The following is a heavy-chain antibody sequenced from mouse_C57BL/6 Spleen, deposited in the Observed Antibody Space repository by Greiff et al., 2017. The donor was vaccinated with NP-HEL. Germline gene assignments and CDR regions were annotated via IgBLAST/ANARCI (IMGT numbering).Heavy chain of an antibody. D-gene: IGHD2-4*01. CDR1: GFSLTSYG. J-gene: IGHJ3*01. CDR3: ASIYYDYVGFAY. V-gene: IGHV2-2*01. CDR2: IWSGGST. Sequence: VQLQQSGPGLVQPSQSLSITCTVSGFSLTSYGVHWVRQSPGKGLEWLGVIWSGGSTDYNAAFISRLSISKDNSKSQVFFKMNSLQADDTAIYYCASIYYDYVGFAYWGQGTLVTVSA.